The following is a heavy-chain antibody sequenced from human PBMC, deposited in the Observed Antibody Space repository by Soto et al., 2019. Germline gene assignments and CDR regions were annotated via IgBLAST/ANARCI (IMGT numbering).Heavy chain of an antibody. CDR3: ARDPERLGWFDP. CDR1: GGSISSYY. CDR2: IYYGGST. J-gene: IGHJ5*02. V-gene: IGHV4-59*01. D-gene: IGHD1-1*01. Sequence: SETLSLTCTVSGGSISSYYWSWIRQPPGKGLEWIGYIYYGGSTNYNPSLKSRVTISVDTSKNQFSLKLSSVTAADTAVYYCARDPERLGWFDPWGQGTLVTVSS.